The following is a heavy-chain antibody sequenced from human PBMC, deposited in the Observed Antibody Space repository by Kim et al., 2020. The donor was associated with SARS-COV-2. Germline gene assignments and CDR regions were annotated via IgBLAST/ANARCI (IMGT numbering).Heavy chain of an antibody. V-gene: IGHV4-39*01. D-gene: IGHD6-19*01. CDR3: ARRNSGWNDAFDV. Sequence: NPTLQGRLTISVDTSKKQFSLKLSSVSAADTAMYYCARRNSGWNDAFDVWGQGTMVTVSS. J-gene: IGHJ3*01.